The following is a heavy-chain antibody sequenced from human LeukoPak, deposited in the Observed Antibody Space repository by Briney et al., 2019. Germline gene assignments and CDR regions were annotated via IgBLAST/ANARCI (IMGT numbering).Heavy chain of an antibody. CDR2: ISSSGST. CDR3: ARAGIVSYYYYYYMDV. V-gene: IGHV4-61*02. CDR1: GDSISSGDYY. D-gene: IGHD3-10*01. J-gene: IGHJ6*03. Sequence: PSETLSLTCTVSGDSISSGDYYWSWIRQPAGKGLEWIGRISSSGSTNYNPSLKSRVTISVDRSKNQFSLNLSSVTAADTAVYYCARAGIVSYYYYYYMDVWGKGTTVTVSS.